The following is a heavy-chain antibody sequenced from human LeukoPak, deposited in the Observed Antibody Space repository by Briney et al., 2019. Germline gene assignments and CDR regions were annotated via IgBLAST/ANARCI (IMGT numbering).Heavy chain of an antibody. CDR3: ARAEINDYNRY. CDR1: GASIFRSNW. D-gene: IGHD4-11*01. V-gene: IGHV4-4*02. Sequence: SETLSLTCAVSGASIFRSNWWSWVRQPPGKGLEWIGQIFHSGSTSYSPSLKSRVTISIDTSKNQIFLKLRSTTAADTAHYYCARAEINDYNRYWGQGILVIVSS. CDR2: IFHSGST. J-gene: IGHJ4*02.